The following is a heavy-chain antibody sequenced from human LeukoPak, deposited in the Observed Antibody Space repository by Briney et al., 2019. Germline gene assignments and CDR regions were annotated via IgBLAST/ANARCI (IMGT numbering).Heavy chain of an antibody. D-gene: IGHD6-13*01. V-gene: IGHV1-46*01. CDR1: GYTFTSYY. CDR3: ARAPSQQLAGYYYGMDV. J-gene: IGHJ6*02. CDR2: INPSGGST. Sequence: GASVKVSCKASGYTFTSYYMHWVRQAPGQGLEWMGIINPSGGSTSYAQKFQGRVTMTRDTSTSTVYMELSSLRSEDTAVYYCARAPSQQLAGYYYGMDVWGQGTTVTVAS.